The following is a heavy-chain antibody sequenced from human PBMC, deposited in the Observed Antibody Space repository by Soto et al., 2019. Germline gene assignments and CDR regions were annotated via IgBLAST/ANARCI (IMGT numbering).Heavy chain of an antibody. CDR3: ARSGYYDSSGYYFDY. Sequence: SETLSLTCTVSGGSISSSSYYWGWIRQPPGKGLEWIGSIYYSGSTYYNPSLKSRVTISVDTSKNQFSLKLCSVTAADTAVYYCARSGYYDSSGYYFDYWGQGTLVTVSS. D-gene: IGHD3-22*01. CDR1: GGSISSSSYY. CDR2: IYYSGST. J-gene: IGHJ4*02. V-gene: IGHV4-39*01.